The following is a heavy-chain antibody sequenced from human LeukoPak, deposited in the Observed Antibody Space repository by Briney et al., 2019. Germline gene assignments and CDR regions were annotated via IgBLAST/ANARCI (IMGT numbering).Heavy chain of an antibody. V-gene: IGHV3-30*02. CDR2: IRYDGSSK. Sequence: GGSLRLSCAASGFTFSSHGIHWVRQAPGKGLEWVAFIRYDGSSKYNADSVKGRFTISRDNSKNTVYLQMSSLRAEDTAVYYCAKDTGGLLAKHYLDYWGQGTLITVSP. CDR3: AKDTGGLLAKHYLDY. J-gene: IGHJ4*02. D-gene: IGHD2-21*01. CDR1: GFTFSSHG.